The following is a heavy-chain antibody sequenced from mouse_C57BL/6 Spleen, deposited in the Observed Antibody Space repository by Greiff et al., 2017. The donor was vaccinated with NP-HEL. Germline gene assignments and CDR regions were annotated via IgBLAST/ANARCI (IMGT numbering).Heavy chain of an antibody. D-gene: IGHD1-1*01. V-gene: IGHV14-3*01. CDR2: IDPANGNT. CDR1: GFNIKNTY. CDR3: ASYYGSSYVGAWFAY. J-gene: IGHJ3*01. Sequence: DVQLQESVAELVRPGASVKLSCTASGFNIKNTYMHWVKQRPEQGLEWIGRIDPANGNTKYAPKFQGKATITADTSSNTAYLQLSSLTSEDTAIYYCASYYGSSYVGAWFAYWAKGLWSLSLQ.